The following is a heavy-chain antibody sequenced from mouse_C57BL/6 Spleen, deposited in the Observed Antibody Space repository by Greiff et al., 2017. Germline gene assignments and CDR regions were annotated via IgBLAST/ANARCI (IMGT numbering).Heavy chain of an antibody. V-gene: IGHV1-5*01. CDR2: IYPGNSDT. J-gene: IGHJ2*01. CDR1: GYTFTSYW. D-gene: IGHD1-1*01. CDR3: TNGSSSYYFDY. Sequence: EVQLQQSGTVLARPGASVKMSCKTSGYTFTSYWMHWVKQRPGQGLEWIGAIYPGNSDTSYNQKFKGKAKLTAVTSAGTAYMELSSLTNEDSAVYYCTNGSSSYYFDYWGQGTTLTVSS.